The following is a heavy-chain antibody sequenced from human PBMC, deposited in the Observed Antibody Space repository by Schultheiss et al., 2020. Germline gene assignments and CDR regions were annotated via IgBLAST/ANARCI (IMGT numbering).Heavy chain of an antibody. CDR1: GGSISSGDYY. CDR2: IYYSGST. CDR3: ARDGTRRGDLDY. V-gene: IGHV4-30-4*01. Sequence: SETLSLTCTVSGGSISSGDYYWSWVRQPPGKGLEWIGYIYYSGSTYYNPSLKSRVTISVDTSKNQFSLKLSSVTAADTAVYYCARDGTRRGDLDYWGQGTLVTVSS. J-gene: IGHJ4*02. D-gene: IGHD2-21*02.